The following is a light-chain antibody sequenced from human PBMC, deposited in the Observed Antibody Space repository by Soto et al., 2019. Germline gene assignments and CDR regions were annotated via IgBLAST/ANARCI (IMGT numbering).Light chain of an antibody. CDR3: ETWDSNTRV. CDR2: LERSGSY. V-gene: IGLV4-60*03. CDR1: SGHSSYI. Sequence: QAVVTQSSSASASLGSSVKLTCTLSSGHSSYIIAWHQQPPGKAPRYLMKLERSGSYNKGSGVPDRFSGSSSGADRYLTISNLQSEDEADYYCETWDSNTRVFGGGTKLTVL. J-gene: IGLJ2*01.